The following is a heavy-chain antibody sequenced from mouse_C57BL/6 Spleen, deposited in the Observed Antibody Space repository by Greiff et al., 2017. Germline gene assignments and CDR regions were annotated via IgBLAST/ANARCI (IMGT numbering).Heavy chain of an antibody. CDR3: ASPYYGSSYWYFDV. CDR2: INPTNGGT. J-gene: IGHJ1*03. CDR1: GYTFTSYW. V-gene: IGHV1-53*01. Sequence: VKLQQPGTELVKPGASVKLSCKASGYTFTSYWMHWVKQRPGQGLEWIGNINPTNGGTNYNEKFKSKATLTVDKSSSTAYMQLSSLTSEDSAVYYCASPYYGSSYWYFDVWGTGTTVTVSS. D-gene: IGHD1-1*01.